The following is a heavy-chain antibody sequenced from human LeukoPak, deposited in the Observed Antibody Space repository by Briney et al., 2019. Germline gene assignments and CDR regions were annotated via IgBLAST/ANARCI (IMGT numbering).Heavy chain of an antibody. Sequence: ASVKVSCKASGGTFSSYAISWVRQAPGQGLEWMRGIIPIFGTANYAQKFQGRVTITADESTSTAYMELSSLRSEDTAVYYCARVGQDIGTPSFDYWGQGTLVTVSS. V-gene: IGHV1-69*13. CDR1: GGTFSSYA. CDR2: IIPIFGTA. D-gene: IGHD5-12*01. CDR3: ARVGQDIGTPSFDY. J-gene: IGHJ4*02.